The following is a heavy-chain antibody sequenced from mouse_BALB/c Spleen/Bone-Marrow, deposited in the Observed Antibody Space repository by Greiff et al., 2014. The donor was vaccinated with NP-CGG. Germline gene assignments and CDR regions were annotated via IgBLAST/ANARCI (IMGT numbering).Heavy chain of an antibody. CDR3: ARELVRGMDY. Sequence: VQLQQSGAELVRPGTSVKVSCKASGYAFTNYWIEWIKQRPGQGLEWIGVINPGSGGINYNEKFKGKATLTADKSSSTAYMQXXXXTSXDSAVYFCARELVRGMDYWGQGTSVTVSS. V-gene: IGHV1-54*01. J-gene: IGHJ4*01. CDR1: GYAFTNYW. CDR2: INPGSGGI. D-gene: IGHD1-1*01.